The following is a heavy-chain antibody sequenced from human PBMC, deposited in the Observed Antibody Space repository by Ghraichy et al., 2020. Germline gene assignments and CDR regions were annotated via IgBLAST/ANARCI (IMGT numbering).Heavy chain of an antibody. D-gene: IGHD3-16*01. J-gene: IGHJ4*02. CDR1: GFTFSTYS. V-gene: IGHV3-48*01. Sequence: GGSLRLSCVASGFTFSTYSMNWVRQAPGKGLEWVSYLSSSGITIYYADSVKGRFTISRDNAKNSLYLQMNSLRAEDTAVYYCARVRTVTTFRGSFDYWGQGTLVTVSS. CDR3: ARVRTVTTFRGSFDY. CDR2: LSSSGITI.